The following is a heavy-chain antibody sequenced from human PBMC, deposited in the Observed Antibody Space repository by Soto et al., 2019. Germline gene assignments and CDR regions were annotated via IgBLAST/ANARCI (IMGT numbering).Heavy chain of an antibody. CDR2: ISFDGSDK. CDR1: GFTFNTYA. D-gene: IGHD5-18*01. J-gene: IGHJ6*02. CDR3: ARVITAMVTEGHYYGVDV. Sequence: PGGSLRLSCAASGFTFNTYAMHWVRQAPGKGLEWVAVISFDGSDKFYADSVKGRFTISRDNSKNTIYLQMNSLRAEDTAVYFCARVITAMVTEGHYYGVDVWVQGTPVTVSS. V-gene: IGHV3-30-3*01.